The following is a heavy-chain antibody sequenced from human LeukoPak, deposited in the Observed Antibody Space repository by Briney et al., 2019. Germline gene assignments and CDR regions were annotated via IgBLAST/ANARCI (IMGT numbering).Heavy chain of an antibody. V-gene: IGHV3-7*04. J-gene: IGHJ4*02. D-gene: IGHD3/OR15-3a*01. CDR3: ARGTYYYEF. CDR2: MNQLGKEK. Sequence: WGSLRLSCAASKGTSSTYWMSWVRQAPGKGPEWVAYMNQLGKEKNYLDSVKGRSTISRDNAKNSLYLQMTSVRVEDTAVYYCARGTYYYEFWGQGTLVTVSS. CDR1: KGTSSTYW.